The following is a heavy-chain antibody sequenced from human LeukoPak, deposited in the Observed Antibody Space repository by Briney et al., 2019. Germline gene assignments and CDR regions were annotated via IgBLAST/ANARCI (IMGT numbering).Heavy chain of an antibody. J-gene: IGHJ4*02. Sequence: GGSLRLSCAASGFTFSSYGMSWVRRAPGKGLEWVSAISGSGGSTYYADSVKGRFTISRDNSKNTLYLQMSSLRAEDTAVYYCAKGWIYYDSSGYYSGGPFDYWGQGTLVTVSS. CDR2: ISGSGGST. CDR3: AKGWIYYDSSGYYSGGPFDY. V-gene: IGHV3-23*01. D-gene: IGHD3-22*01. CDR1: GFTFSSYG.